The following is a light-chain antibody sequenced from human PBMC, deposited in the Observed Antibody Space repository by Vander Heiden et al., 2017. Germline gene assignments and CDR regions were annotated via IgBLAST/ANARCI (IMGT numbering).Light chain of an antibody. J-gene: IGKJ4*01. CDR2: GAS. CDR3: QQYNNWPLT. CDR1: QSVSSN. Sequence: EIVDNPSPATLSVSPGERATLSCRASQSVSSNLAWYQQKPGQAPRLLIYGASTRATGIPARFSGSGSGTEFTLTISSLQSEDFAVYYCQQYNNWPLTFGGGTKVEIK. V-gene: IGKV3-15*01.